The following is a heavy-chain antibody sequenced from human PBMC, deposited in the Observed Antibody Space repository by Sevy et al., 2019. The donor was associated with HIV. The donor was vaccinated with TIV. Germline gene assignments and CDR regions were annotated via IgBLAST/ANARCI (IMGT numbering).Heavy chain of an antibody. V-gene: IGHV3-7*01. CDR1: GFTFSGYW. Sequence: GGSLRLSCAASGFTFSGYWMSWVRQAPGKGLEWVANIKQDGSEKYYVDSVKGRFTISRDNAKNSLYLQMNSLRAEDTAVYYCARTSGAGAFDIWGQGTMVTVSS. CDR2: IKQDGSEK. CDR3: ARTSGAGAFDI. J-gene: IGHJ3*02. D-gene: IGHD7-27*01.